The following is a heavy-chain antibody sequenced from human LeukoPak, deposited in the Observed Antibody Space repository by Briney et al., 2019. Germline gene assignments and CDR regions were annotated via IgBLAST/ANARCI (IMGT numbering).Heavy chain of an antibody. CDR3: AKDAIGQYRTYYFDH. CDR2: IKQDGSEK. CDR1: GFTFSSYW. J-gene: IGHJ4*02. Sequence: GGSLRLSCAASGFTFSSYWMSWVRQAPGKGLEWVANIKQDGSEKYYMDSVKGRFTISRDNAKNSLYLQMNSLRAEDTAVYYCAKDAIGQYRTYYFDHWGQGTLVPVSS. V-gene: IGHV3-7*03. D-gene: IGHD1-1*01.